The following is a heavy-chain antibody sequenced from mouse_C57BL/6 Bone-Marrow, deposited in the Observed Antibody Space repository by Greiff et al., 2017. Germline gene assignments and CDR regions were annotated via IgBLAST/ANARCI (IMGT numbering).Heavy chain of an antibody. D-gene: IGHD1-1*01. J-gene: IGHJ1*03. CDR1: GFSLSTFGMG. CDR2: IWWDDDK. CDR3: ALIKVTTVVAGWWFEV. Sequence: QVTLKVSGPGILQPSQTLSLTCSFSGFSLSTFGMGVGWIRQPSGKGLEWLAHIWWDDDKYYNPALKSRLTISKDTSKHQVFLKLANVDLSDTATYYCALIKVTTVVAGWWFEVWGTGTTVTVSA. V-gene: IGHV8-8*01.